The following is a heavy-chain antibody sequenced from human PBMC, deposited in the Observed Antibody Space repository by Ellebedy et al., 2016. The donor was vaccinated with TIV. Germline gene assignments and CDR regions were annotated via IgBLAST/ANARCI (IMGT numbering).Heavy chain of an antibody. J-gene: IGHJ4*02. CDR2: ISSSGNSI. V-gene: IGHV3-48*03. D-gene: IGHD3-16*01. CDR1: GFTFSSHE. Sequence: GESLKISCAAFGFTFSSHEMNWVRQAPGKGLEWVSYISSSGNSIYYADSVKGRFTISRDNAKNSLYLQMNSLRAEDTAVYYCARNWGPLWGQGTLVTVSS. CDR3: ARNWGPL.